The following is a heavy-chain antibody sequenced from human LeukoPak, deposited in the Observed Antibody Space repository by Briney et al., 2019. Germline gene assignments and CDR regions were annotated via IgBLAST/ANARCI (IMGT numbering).Heavy chain of an antibody. Sequence: GGSLRLSCAASGFTFSSYGIHWVRQAPGKGLEWVSYISSSGSTIYYADSVKGRFTISRDNAKNSLYLQMNSLRAEDTAVYYCAKEDCSGGSCYYDQDAFDIWGQGTMVTVSS. CDR1: GFTFSSYG. V-gene: IGHV3-48*03. CDR2: ISSSGSTI. J-gene: IGHJ3*02. CDR3: AKEDCSGGSCYYDQDAFDI. D-gene: IGHD2-15*01.